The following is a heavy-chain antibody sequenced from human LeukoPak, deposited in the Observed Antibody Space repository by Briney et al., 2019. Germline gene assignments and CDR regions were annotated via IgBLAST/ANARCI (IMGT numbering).Heavy chain of an antibody. Sequence: SVKVSCKASGGTFSSYAISWVRQAPGQGLEWMGGITPIFGTANYAQKFQGRGTITADESTSTAYMELSSLRSEDTAVYYCARGARGRDYFDYWGQGTLVTVSS. CDR2: ITPIFGTA. CDR3: ARGARGRDYFDY. J-gene: IGHJ4*02. D-gene: IGHD1-26*01. V-gene: IGHV1-69*13. CDR1: GGTFSSYA.